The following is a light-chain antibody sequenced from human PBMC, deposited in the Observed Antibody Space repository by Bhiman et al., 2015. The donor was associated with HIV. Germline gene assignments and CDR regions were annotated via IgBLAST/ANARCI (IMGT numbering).Light chain of an antibody. CDR1: SSDVGGYNY. Sequence: QSALTQPASVSGSPGQSITISCTGTSSDVGGYNYVSWYQQHPGKVPKLMIYDVTKRPSGVPDRFSGSKSGNTASLTISGLQAEDEADYYCSSYASSSTLVFGGGTQLTVL. V-gene: IGLV2-14*03. CDR3: SSYASSSTLV. CDR2: DVT. J-gene: IGLJ2*01.